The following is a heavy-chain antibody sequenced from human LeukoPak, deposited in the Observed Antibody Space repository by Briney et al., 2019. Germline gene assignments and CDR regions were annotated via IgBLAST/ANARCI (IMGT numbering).Heavy chain of an antibody. CDR2: IKYDGSEK. CDR1: GFTFSSYG. Sequence: GRSLRLSCAASGFTFSSYGMHWVRQAPGKGLEWVANIKYDGSEKYYVDSVKGRFTFSRDNAKNSLYLQMNSLRVEDTAVYYCARARGYDLWSGYYFDYWGQGTLVTVSS. J-gene: IGHJ4*02. V-gene: IGHV3-7*04. D-gene: IGHD3-3*01. CDR3: ARARGYDLWSGYYFDY.